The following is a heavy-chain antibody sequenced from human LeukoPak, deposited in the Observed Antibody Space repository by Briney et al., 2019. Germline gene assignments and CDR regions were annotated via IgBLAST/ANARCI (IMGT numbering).Heavy chain of an antibody. CDR3: AKAAGLAYYYMDV. V-gene: IGHV3-9*01. J-gene: IGHJ6*03. CDR2: ISWNSGSI. CDR1: GFTFDDYA. D-gene: IGHD3-16*01. Sequence: GGSLRLSCAASGFTFDDYAMHWVRQAPGKGLEWVSGISWNSGSIGYADSVKGRFTISRDNAKNSLYLQMNSLRAEDTALYYCAKAAGLAYYYMDVWGKGTTVTVSS.